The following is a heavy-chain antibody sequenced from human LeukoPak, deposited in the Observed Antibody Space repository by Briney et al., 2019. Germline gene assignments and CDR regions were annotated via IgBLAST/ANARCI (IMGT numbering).Heavy chain of an antibody. CDR2: INPSGGST. D-gene: IGHD6-19*01. V-gene: IGHV1-46*01. CDR1: GYTFSGYY. CDR3: ARDMAVAGTRFDY. J-gene: IGHJ4*02. Sequence: ASVKVSCKGSGYTFSGYYMHWVRQAPGQGLEWMGIINPSGGSTSYAQKFQGRVTMTRDTSTSTVYMELSSLRSEDTAVYYCARDMAVAGTRFDYWGQGTLVTVSS.